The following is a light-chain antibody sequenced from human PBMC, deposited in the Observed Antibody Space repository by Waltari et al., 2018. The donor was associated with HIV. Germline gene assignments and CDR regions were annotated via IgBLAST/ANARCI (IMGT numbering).Light chain of an antibody. CDR3: I. J-gene: IGLJ2*01. Sequence: SYELAQPFSVSVSPGQTAAITCFGDALANQYTNWYQQKPGQSPVLVICKDNERPSGVPERFSGSRSGTTVTLTISGVQAEDVRGSQVIFGGGTKLTVL. CDR1: ALANQY. CDR2: KDN. V-gene: IGLV3-25*03.